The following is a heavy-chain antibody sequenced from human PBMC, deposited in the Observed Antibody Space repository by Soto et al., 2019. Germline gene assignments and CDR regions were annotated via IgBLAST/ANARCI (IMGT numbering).Heavy chain of an antibody. CDR1: GCSISSGGYC. Sequence: SETLSLTCTFSGCSISSGGYCWSWIRQHPGKGLEWIGYIYYSGSTYYNPSLKSRVTISVDTSKNQFSLKLSSVTAADTAVYYCAREEGGGYDHRWFDPWGQGTLVTSPQ. CDR2: IYYSGST. V-gene: IGHV4-31*03. J-gene: IGHJ5*02. CDR3: AREEGGGYDHRWFDP. D-gene: IGHD5-12*01.